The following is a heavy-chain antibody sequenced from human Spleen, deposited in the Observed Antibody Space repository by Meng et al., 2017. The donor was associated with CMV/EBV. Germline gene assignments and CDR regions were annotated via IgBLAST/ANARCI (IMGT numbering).Heavy chain of an antibody. D-gene: IGHD6-13*01. V-gene: IGHV1-8*01. CDR1: GYSFPSYD. CDR3: ARGVGLAAAGEDYYGMDV. Sequence: ASVKVSCKAFGYSFPSYDIDWVRQAPGQGLEWMGWMNPSAGNTNYAQKFQGRVTMTRDTSISTAYMELSSLTSDDTAVYYCARGVGLAAAGEDYYGMDVWGQGTTVTVSS. CDR2: MNPSAGNT. J-gene: IGHJ6*02.